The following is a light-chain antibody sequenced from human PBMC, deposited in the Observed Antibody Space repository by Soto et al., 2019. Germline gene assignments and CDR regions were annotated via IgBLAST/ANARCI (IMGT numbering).Light chain of an antibody. CDR1: QSVNNY. J-gene: IGKJ1*01. CDR2: AAS. V-gene: IGKV1-39*01. Sequence: DIQMTQSPSSLSASIGDRVTITCRASQSVNNYLSWYQQKPGKAPKLLIYAASSLQSGAPSRFSGSGSGTDFTLTISSLQLEDFATYYCQQTYYTTKTFGQGTKVEIK. CDR3: QQTYYTTKT.